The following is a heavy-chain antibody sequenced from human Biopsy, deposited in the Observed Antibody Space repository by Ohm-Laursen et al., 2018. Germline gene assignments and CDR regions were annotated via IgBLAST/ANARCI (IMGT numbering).Heavy chain of an antibody. J-gene: IGHJ1*01. V-gene: IGHV1-2*04. D-gene: IGHD3-9*01. CDR1: GYTFTGYF. CDR3: AKGQDLTAGAEYFQY. Sequence: SVKVSCKTSGYTFTGYFLHWVRQVPGQGLEWMGWINPNSGTTKIAENFQGSVPMTRDTSITTAYLDLTRLTSDDTAVYFCAKGQDLTAGAEYFQYWGQGALITVSS. CDR2: INPNSGTT.